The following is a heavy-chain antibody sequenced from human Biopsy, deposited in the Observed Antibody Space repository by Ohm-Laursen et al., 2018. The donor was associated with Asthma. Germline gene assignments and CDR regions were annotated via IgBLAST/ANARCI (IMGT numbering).Heavy chain of an antibody. V-gene: IGHV1-69*01. J-gene: IGHJ4*02. Sequence: VSSVKVSCKSLGGTFNTYVIGWVRQAPGQGLEWMGGINSVFGTTTYPQKFQDGVTITADDSTSTVYMELSSLRSEDTAVYYCARKAGSCISRTCYSLDFWGRGTLVTVSS. D-gene: IGHD2-2*01. CDR1: GGTFNTYV. CDR3: ARKAGSCISRTCYSLDF. CDR2: INSVFGTT.